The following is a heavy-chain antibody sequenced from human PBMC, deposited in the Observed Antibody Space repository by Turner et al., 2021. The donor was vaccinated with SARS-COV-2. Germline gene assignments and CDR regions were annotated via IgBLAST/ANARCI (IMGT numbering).Heavy chain of an antibody. CDR2: IYSGGST. J-gene: IGHJ6*02. CDR3: ARGGHYYYGLDV. D-gene: IGHD3-10*01. CDR1: GVTVRSNY. V-gene: IGHV3-53*01. Sequence: EVQLVESGGGLVKTGGSMRLVCAASGVTVRSNYMRWVRQSPGKRLEWVSVIYSGGSTFYSDSVKGRFTISRDNSKNTLYLQMNSLRAEDTAVYYCARGGHYYYGLDVWGQGTTVTVSS.